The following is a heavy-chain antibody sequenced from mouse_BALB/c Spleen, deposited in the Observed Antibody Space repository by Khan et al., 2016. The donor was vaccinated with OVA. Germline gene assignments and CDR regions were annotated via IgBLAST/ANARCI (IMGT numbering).Heavy chain of an antibody. CDR2: ISSDGDYT. Sequence: VQLKESGGGLVKPGGSLKLSCAASGFTFSTYAMSWVRQTPEKRLEWVATISSDGDYTYYPDNVTGRFTISRDNAKNTLYLQMSSLRSEDTAMYYCARSPDGNFAYWGQGTLVTVSA. J-gene: IGHJ3*01. CDR3: ARSPDGNFAY. CDR1: GFTFSTYA. V-gene: IGHV5-9-3*01. D-gene: IGHD2-1*01.